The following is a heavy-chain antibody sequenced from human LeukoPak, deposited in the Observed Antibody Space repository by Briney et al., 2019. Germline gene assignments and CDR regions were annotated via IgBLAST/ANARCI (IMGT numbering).Heavy chain of an antibody. J-gene: IGHJ5*02. CDR3: ARLVLSNWFDP. V-gene: IGHV4-61*05. Sequence: SETLSLTCTVSGGSIGSSSYYWGWIRQPPGKGLEWIGYIYYSGSTNYNPSLKSRVTIPVDTSKNQFSLKLSSVTAADTAVYYCARLVLSNWFDPWGQGTLVTVSS. D-gene: IGHD3-16*02. CDR1: GGSIGSSSYY. CDR2: IYYSGST.